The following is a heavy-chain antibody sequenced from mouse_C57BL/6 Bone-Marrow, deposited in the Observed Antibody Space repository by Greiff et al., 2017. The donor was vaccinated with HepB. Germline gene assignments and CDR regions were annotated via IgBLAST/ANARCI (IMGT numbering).Heavy chain of an antibody. CDR3: AYYYGSSYGAY. CDR1: GYTFTSYW. D-gene: IGHD1-1*01. V-gene: IGHV1-62-3*01. CDR2: IDPNSGGT. Sequence: QVQLQQPGAELVKPGASVKLSCKASGYTFTSYWMHWVKQRPGRGLEWIGRIDPNSGGTKYNEKFKSKATLTVDKPSSTAYMQLSSLTSEDSAIYYCAYYYGSSYGAYWGQGTLVTVSA. J-gene: IGHJ3*01.